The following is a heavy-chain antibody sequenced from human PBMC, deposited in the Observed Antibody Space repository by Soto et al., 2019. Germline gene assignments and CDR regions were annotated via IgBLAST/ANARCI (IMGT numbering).Heavy chain of an antibody. CDR3: AKLLAAAGMVIYYYGLDV. CDR1: GFTFSSYA. Sequence: GGSLRLSCAASGFTFSSYAMSWVRQAPGKGLEWVSAISGSGGSTYYADSVKGRFTISRDNSKNTLHLQMNSLRAEDMAVYYCAKLLAAAGMVIYYYGLDVWGQGTTVTVSS. D-gene: IGHD6-13*01. V-gene: IGHV3-23*01. CDR2: ISGSGGST. J-gene: IGHJ6*02.